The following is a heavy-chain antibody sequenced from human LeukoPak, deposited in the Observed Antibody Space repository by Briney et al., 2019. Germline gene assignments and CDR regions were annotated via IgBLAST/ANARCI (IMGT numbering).Heavy chain of an antibody. CDR2: ISSSSSYI. Sequence: PGGPLRLSCAASGFTFSSYSMNWVRQAPGKGLEWVSSISSSSSYIYYADSVKGRFTISRDNAKNSLYLQMNSLRAEDTAVYYCARDRSFYGSGSYSEYYGMDVWGQGTTVTVSS. CDR3: ARDRSFYGSGSYSEYYGMDV. CDR1: GFTFSSYS. V-gene: IGHV3-21*01. J-gene: IGHJ6*02. D-gene: IGHD3-10*01.